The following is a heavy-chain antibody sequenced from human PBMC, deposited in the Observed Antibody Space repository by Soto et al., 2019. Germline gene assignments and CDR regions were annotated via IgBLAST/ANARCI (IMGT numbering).Heavy chain of an antibody. CDR2: IYYSGSTYYN. V-gene: IGHV4-31*03. Sequence: QVQLQESGPGLVKPSQTLSLTCTVSGGSISSGGYYWSWIRQHPRKGLEWIGYIYYSGSTYYNYYNPSLKSRVTISVDTSKNQFSLKLSSVTAADTAVYYCARTPLLWGQGTLVTVSS. J-gene: IGHJ4*02. D-gene: IGHD1-26*01. CDR1: GGSISSGGYY. CDR3: ARTPLL.